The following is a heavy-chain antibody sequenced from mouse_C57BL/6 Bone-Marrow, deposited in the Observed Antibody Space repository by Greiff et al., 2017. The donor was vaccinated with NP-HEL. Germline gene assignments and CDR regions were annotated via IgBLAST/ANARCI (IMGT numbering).Heavy chain of an antibody. V-gene: IGHV14-4*01. J-gene: IGHJ4*01. D-gene: IGHD2-1*01. Sequence: VQLKQSGAKLVRPGASVKLSCTASGFNIKDDYMHWVKQRPEQGLEWIGWIDPENGDTEYASKFQGKATITADTSSNTAYLQLSSLTSEDTAVYYCTTGDYGNYYAMDYWGQGTSVTVSS. CDR3: TTGDYGNYYAMDY. CDR1: GFNIKDDY. CDR2: IDPENGDT.